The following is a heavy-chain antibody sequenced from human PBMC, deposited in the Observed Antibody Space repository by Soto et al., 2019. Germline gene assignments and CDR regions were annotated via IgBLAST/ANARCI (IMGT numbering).Heavy chain of an antibody. CDR1: GGAISSYY. CDR3: ARVACSYFGMDV. V-gene: IGHV4-4*07. CDR2: VFSSGST. J-gene: IGHJ6*02. Sequence: SETLSLTCSVPGGAISSYYWSWGRQPAGKGLEWIGRVFSSGSTNYNASLKSRVTMAIDTTKNEVSLTLRAVTAADTVVYCCARVACSYFGMDVWGPGTTVTVSS. D-gene: IGHD3-10*02.